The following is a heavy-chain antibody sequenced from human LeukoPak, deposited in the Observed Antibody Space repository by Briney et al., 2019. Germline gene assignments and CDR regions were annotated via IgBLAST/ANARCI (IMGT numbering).Heavy chain of an antibody. D-gene: IGHD6-13*01. J-gene: IGHJ4*02. CDR1: GYTFTSYG. CDR3: ARGQQLGYFDY. Sequence: ASVKVSCKTSGYTFTSYGISWVRQAPGQGLEWMGWISAYNADTNFAQKFQGRVTMTTDTSTSTAYMELRSLRSDDTAVYYCARGQQLGYFDYWGQGTLVTVSS. CDR2: ISAYNADT. V-gene: IGHV1-18*01.